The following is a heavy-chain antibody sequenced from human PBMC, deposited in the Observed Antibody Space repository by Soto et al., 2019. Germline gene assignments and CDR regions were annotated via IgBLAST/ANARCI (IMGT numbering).Heavy chain of an antibody. D-gene: IGHD1-1*01. V-gene: IGHV1-24*01. CDR1: GYTLTELS. J-gene: IGHJ6*02. CDR2: FDPEDGET. Sequence: ASVKVSCKVSGYTLTELSMHWVRQAPGKGLEWMGGFDPEDGETIYAQKFQGRVTMTEDTSTDTAYMELSSLRSEDTAVYYCAAIPPGYVKDYYYGMDVWGQGTTVTVSS. CDR3: AAIPPGYVKDYYYGMDV.